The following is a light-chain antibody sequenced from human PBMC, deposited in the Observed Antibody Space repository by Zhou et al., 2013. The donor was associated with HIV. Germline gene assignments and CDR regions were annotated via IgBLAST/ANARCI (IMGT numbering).Light chain of an antibody. J-gene: IGKJ4*01. V-gene: IGKV3D-15*01. CDR2: GAT. CDR1: QNIGNK. CDR3: QQYSNWPPFT. Sequence: EIEMTQSPGTLSVSPGERITLSCRASQNIGNKLAWYRQKPGQSPSLLMYGATSRASGVPVRFSGTGSGTEFNLTISSLEFEDFAVYYCQQYSNWPPFTFGGGTKVEI.